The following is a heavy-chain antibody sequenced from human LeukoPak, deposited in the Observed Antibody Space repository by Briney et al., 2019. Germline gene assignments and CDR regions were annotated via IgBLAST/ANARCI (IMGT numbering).Heavy chain of an antibody. J-gene: IGHJ1*01. CDR3: AREQKPQYSSSWYSYFQH. V-gene: IGHV1-69*05. CDR2: IIPIFGTA. CDR1: GGTFSSYA. D-gene: IGHD6-13*01. Sequence: SVKVSCKASGGTFSSYAISWVRQAPGQGLEWMGRIIPIFGTANCAQKFQGRVTITTDESTSTAYMELSSLRSEDTAVYYCAREQKPQYSSSWYSYFQHWGQGTPVTVSS.